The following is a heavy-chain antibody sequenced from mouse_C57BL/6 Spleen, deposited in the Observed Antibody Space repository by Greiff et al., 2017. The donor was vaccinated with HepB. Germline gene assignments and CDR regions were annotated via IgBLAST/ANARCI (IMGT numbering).Heavy chain of an antibody. V-gene: IGHV1-53*01. CDR3: ARGDLPDYGSSYGGYFDV. CDR2: INPSNGGT. Sequence: VQLQQPGTELVKPGASVKLSCKASGYTFTSYWMHWVKQRPGQGLEWIGNINPSNGGTNYNEKFKSKATLTVDKSSSTAYMQLSSLTSEDSAVYYCARGDLPDYGSSYGGYFDVWGTGTTVTVSS. D-gene: IGHD1-1*01. CDR1: GYTFTSYW. J-gene: IGHJ1*03.